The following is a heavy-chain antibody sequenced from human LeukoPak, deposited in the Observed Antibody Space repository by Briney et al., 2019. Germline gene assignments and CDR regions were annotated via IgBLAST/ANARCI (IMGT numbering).Heavy chain of an antibody. D-gene: IGHD3-16*02. V-gene: IGHV3-23*01. CDR2: ISGSGGST. J-gene: IGHJ6*02. Sequence: GGSLRLSCAASGFTFSSYAMSWVRQAPGKGLEWVSAISGSGGSTYYADSVKGRFTISRDNSKNTLYLQMNSLRAEDTAVYYCAKDQVGSYHYYYYGMDVWGQGTTVTVSS. CDR3: AKDQVGSYHYYYYGMDV. CDR1: GFTFSSYA.